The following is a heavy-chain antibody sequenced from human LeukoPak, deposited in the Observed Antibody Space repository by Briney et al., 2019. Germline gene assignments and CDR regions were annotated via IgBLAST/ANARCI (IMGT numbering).Heavy chain of an antibody. CDR3: ARTAEPPIAAAAPGAFDI. CDR1: GFTVSSNY. D-gene: IGHD6-13*01. V-gene: IGHV3-66*01. J-gene: IGHJ3*02. Sequence: AGGSLRLSCAASGFTVSSNYMSWVRQAPGKGLEWVSVIYSGGSTYYADSVKGRFTISRDNSKNTLYLQMNSLRAEDTAVYYCARTAEPPIAAAAPGAFDIWGQGTMVTVSS. CDR2: IYSGGST.